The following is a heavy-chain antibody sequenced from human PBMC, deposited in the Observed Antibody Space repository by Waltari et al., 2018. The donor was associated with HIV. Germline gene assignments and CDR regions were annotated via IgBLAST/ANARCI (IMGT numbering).Heavy chain of an antibody. J-gene: IGHJ4*02. CDR2: MNPNSGNT. D-gene: IGHD5-12*01. CDR3: ARNSVATRYFDY. Sequence: QVQLVKSGAEVKKPAASVKVSCKASGYTFTTYDLNWVRQATGQGLEWMGWMNPNSGNTAYAQNFQGRVTMTRNTSISTAYMELSSLRSEDTAVYYCARNSVATRYFDYWGQGTPVTVSS. CDR1: GYTFTTYD. V-gene: IGHV1-8*01.